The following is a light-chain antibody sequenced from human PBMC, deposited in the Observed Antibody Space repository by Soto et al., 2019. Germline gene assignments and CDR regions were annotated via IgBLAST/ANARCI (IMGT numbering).Light chain of an antibody. CDR1: TGAVTSGSY. V-gene: IGLV7-43*01. CDR2: STN. Sequence: QTVVTQEPSLTVSPGGTVTLTCASSTGAVTSGSYAHWFQLRPGQAPRALIYSTNNKHSWTPARFSGSLLGGKAALTLSGAQPEDEAEYYCLLYYTGAQVVFGGGTQLTVL. CDR3: LLYYTGAQVV. J-gene: IGLJ3*02.